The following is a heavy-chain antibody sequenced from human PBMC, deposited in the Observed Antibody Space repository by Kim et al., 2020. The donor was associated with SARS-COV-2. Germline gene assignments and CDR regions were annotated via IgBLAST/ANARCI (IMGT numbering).Heavy chain of an antibody. V-gene: IGHV3-23*01. D-gene: IGHD3-3*01. CDR2: VSGSGDKT. Sequence: GGSLRLSCTVSGVAFSNYAMTWVRQVPEKGLEWVSAVSGSGDKTYYADSVKGRSTISRDNSKSTLYLQMNSLRAEDTAIYYCALKGSFGSGYGGQGTLVTVSS. J-gene: IGHJ4*02. CDR1: GVAFSNYA. CDR3: ALKGSFGSGY.